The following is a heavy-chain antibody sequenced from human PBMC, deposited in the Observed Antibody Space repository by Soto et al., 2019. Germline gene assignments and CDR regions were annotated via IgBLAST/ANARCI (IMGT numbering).Heavy chain of an antibody. J-gene: IGHJ4*02. CDR3: ARQVYRYGQGLDY. D-gene: IGHD5-18*01. CDR1: VGSISSGNYY. V-gene: IGHV4-31*03. CDR2: IYYSGST. Sequence: SETLXLTCTVSVGSISSGNYYLSLIRQHPGKGLEWIGYIYYSGSTYLNPSLKSRVTISVDTSKKQFYLKLNSVTAADTAVYYCARQVYRYGQGLDYWRQGTLVTDS.